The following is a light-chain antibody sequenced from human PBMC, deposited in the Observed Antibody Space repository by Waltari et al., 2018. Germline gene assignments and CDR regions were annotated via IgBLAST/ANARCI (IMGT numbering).Light chain of an antibody. CDR3: CSYAGSYTVV. V-gene: IGLV2-11*01. Sequence: HSALPQPRSVSGAHGQSVTISRTGPSSHAGGYNYVHWYQQRPGKAPKLMIYDVSKRPSGVPDRFSGSKSGNTASLTISGLQAEDEADYYCCSYAGSYTVVFGGGTKLTVL. CDR1: SSHAGGYNY. CDR2: DVS. J-gene: IGLJ2*01.